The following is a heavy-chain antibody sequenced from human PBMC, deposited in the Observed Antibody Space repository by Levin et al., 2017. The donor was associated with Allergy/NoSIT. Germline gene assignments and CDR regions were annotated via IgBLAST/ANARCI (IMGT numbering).Heavy chain of an antibody. CDR3: ARVITNYFDL. V-gene: IGHV3-53*01. D-gene: IGHD1-14*01. Sequence: ASVKVSCAASGFTVRDSFMSWVRQAPGKGLEWVSILYTAGSGGSTYYADSVRGRFTISRDDSKNTLFLEMNGLRADDTAVYYCARVITNYFDLWGQGTLLTVSS. CDR2: LYTAGSGGST. J-gene: IGHJ4*02. CDR1: GFTVRDSF.